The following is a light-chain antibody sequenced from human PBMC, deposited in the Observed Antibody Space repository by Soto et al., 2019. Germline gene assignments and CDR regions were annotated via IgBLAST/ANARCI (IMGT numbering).Light chain of an antibody. CDR2: GAS. V-gene: IGKV3D-15*01. CDR1: QSVSSSY. CDR3: QQYNNWPLT. J-gene: IGKJ4*01. Sequence: EIVMTQSPATLSVSPGERATLSCRASQSVSSSYLAWYQQKPGQAPRLLIYGASSRATGIPARFSGSGSGTEFTLTISSLQSEDFAVYYCQQYNNWPLTVGGGTKVDIK.